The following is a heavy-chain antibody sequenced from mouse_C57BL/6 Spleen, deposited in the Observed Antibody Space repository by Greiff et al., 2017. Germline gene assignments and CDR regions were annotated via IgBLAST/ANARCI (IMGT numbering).Heavy chain of an antibody. V-gene: IGHV1-53*01. CDR1: GYTFTSYW. CDR3: ATMYDDYAMDY. Sequence: VQLQESGTELVKPGASVKLSCKASGYTFTSYWMHWVKQRPGQGLEWIGNINPSNGGTNYNEKFKSKATLTVDKSSSTAYMQLSSLTSEDSAVYSWATMYDDYAMDYWGQGTSVTVSS. J-gene: IGHJ4*01. CDR2: INPSNGGT. D-gene: IGHD2-14*01.